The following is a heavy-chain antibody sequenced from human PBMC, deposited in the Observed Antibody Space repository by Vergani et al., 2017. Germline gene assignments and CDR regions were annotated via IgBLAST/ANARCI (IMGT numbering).Heavy chain of an antibody. V-gene: IGHV3-30*04. Sequence: QVQLVESGGGVVQPGRSLRLSCAASGFTFSSYAMHWVRQAPGKGLEWVAVISYDGSNKYYADSVKGRFTISRDNSKNTLYLQMNSLRAEDTAVYYCARVSFDLQYHRSFDYWGQGTLVTVSS. CDR3: ARVSFDLQYHRSFDY. J-gene: IGHJ4*02. CDR2: ISYDGSNK. CDR1: GFTFSSYA. D-gene: IGHD4-11*01.